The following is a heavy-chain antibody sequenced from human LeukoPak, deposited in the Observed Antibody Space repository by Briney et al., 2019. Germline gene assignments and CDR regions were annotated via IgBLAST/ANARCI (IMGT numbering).Heavy chain of an antibody. V-gene: IGHV3-21*01. CDR1: GFTFSSYS. CDR2: ISSNRNYI. CDR3: AKDLMRDRWFGES. Sequence: PGGSLRLSCAGAGFTFSSYSMNWVRQAPGKGLEWVSSISSNRNYIYYVESVKGRFAISRDTSRNTLYLQMNSLRVEDTAVYYCAKDLMRDRWFGESWGQGTLVTVSS. D-gene: IGHD3-10*01. J-gene: IGHJ5*02.